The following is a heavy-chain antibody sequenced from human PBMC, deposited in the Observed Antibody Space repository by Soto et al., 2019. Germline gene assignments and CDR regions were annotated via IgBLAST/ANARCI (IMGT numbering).Heavy chain of an antibody. D-gene: IGHD5-12*01. Sequence: QVQLVQSGAEVKKPGSSVKVSCKASGGTFSSYAISWVRQAPGQGLEWMGGIIPIFGTANYPQKFQGRVPITADEPTSTPYMELSSLRSEDTAVSYCARDLAPHGYSGYDSSGRMDVWGQGTTVTVSS. V-gene: IGHV1-69*01. CDR1: GGTFSSYA. J-gene: IGHJ6*02. CDR3: ARDLAPHGYSGYDSSGRMDV. CDR2: IIPIFGTA.